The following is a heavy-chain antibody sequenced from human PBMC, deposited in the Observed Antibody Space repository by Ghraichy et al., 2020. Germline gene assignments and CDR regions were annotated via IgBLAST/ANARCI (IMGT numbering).Heavy chain of an antibody. V-gene: IGHV3-9*01. Sequence: GGSLRLSCAASGFTFEDHAVHWVRHGPGRGLEWVSGIGWNSVNVIHADSVKGRFTISRDNDKNSVFLQMNSLRPEDTALYYCVKFMGRGPMGPYDAFDVWGHGTMVTVSS. D-gene: IGHD1-26*01. CDR3: VKFMGRGPMGPYDAFDV. CDR1: GFTFEDHA. CDR2: IGWNSVNV. J-gene: IGHJ3*01.